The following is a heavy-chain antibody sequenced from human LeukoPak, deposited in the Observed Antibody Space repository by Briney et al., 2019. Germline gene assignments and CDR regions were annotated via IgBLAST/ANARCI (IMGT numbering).Heavy chain of an antibody. CDR2: IWYDGSNK. V-gene: IGHV3-33*01. J-gene: IGHJ4*02. CDR3: AREASVGFFDY. D-gene: IGHD4-23*01. Sequence: GRSLRLSCAASGFTFSSYGVHWVRQAPGKGLEWVAAIWYDGSNKYYADSMKGRFTISRDNPKNTLYLQMNSLRAEDTAVYYCAREASVGFFDYWGQGTLVTVSS. CDR1: GFTFSSYG.